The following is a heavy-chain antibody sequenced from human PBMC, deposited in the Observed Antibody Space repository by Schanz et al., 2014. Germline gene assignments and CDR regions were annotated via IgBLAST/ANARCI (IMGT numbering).Heavy chain of an antibody. CDR2: IATSSSTR. Sequence: QEQLVESGGGLVKPGGSLRLSCVVSGFTVSSDHMSWVRQAPGKGLEWVSYIATSSSTRHYADSVKGRVTISRDNAKNSLYLQMNSLRAEDTAVYYCARANYRRKINFDYWGRGTLVTVSS. CDR1: GFTVSSDH. V-gene: IGHV3-11*04. CDR3: ARANYRRKINFDY. D-gene: IGHD3-10*01. J-gene: IGHJ4*02.